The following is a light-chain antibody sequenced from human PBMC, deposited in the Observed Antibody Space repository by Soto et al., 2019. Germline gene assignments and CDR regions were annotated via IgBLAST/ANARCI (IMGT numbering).Light chain of an antibody. J-gene: IGKJ4*01. CDR2: GAS. V-gene: IGKV3-20*01. CDR1: QIISSTY. CDR3: QQTFSLLT. Sequence: DIVLTQSPGTLSLSPGERATLSCRASQIISSTYLGWYQQKPGQAPRLLIYGASSRATGIPDRFSGSGSGTDFTLTISSLQPEDFATYYCQQTFSLLTFGGGTKVEIK.